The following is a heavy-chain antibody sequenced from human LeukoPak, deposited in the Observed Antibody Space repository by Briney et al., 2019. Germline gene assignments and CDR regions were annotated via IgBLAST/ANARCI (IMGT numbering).Heavy chain of an antibody. J-gene: IGHJ6*02. V-gene: IGHV3-23*01. CDR1: GIIFDNYA. CDR3: AKDRERRQYHSNGHFEMPAHGMDV. D-gene: IGHD2-2*01. Sequence: GGSLRLSCAVSGIIFDNYAMTWVRQAPGKDLEWGAAISGDFLSRYYADSVKGRFTISRDISKNTLFLQMDSLGAEDTATDYGAKDRERRQYHSNGHFEMPAHGMDVWGQGTTVIVS. CDR2: ISGDFLSR.